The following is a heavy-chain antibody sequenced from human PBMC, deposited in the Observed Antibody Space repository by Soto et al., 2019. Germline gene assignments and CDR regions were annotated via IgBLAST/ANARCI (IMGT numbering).Heavy chain of an antibody. J-gene: IGHJ6*02. CDR3: AKGPGIVLIQVYGMDV. Sequence: PGGSLRLSCAASGFTFSSYAMSWVRQAPGKGLEWVSAISGSGGSTYYADSVKGRFTISRDNSKNTLYLQMNSLRAEDTAVYYCAKGPGIVLIQVYGMDVWGQGTTVTVSS. CDR1: GFTFSSYA. D-gene: IGHD2-8*01. V-gene: IGHV3-23*01. CDR2: ISGSGGST.